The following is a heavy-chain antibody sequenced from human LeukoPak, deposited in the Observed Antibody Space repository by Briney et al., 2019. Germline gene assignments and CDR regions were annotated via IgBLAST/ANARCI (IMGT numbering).Heavy chain of an antibody. CDR2: IIPIFGTA. V-gene: IGHV1-69*06. CDR1: VGTFSRYA. J-gene: IGHJ6*03. D-gene: IGHD2-15*01. Sequence: ASVKASCKPSVGTFSRYAISWVRQAPGQGLEWMGGIIPIFGTANYAQKFQGRVTITADKSTSTAYMELSSLRSEDTAVYYCARGPGSYCSGGSCYSSGYYYYYMDVWGKGTTVTVSS. CDR3: ARGPGSYCSGGSCYSSGYYYYYMDV.